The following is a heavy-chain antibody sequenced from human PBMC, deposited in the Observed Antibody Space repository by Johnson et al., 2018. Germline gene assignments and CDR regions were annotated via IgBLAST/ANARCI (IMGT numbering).Heavy chain of an antibody. Sequence: EVQLVESGGGLVQPGGSLRLSCAASGFTFSSFYMSWVRQAPGKGLEWVANIRQDGSEIHYVDSVRGRFTISRDNAKNSLYLQMDSLRAEDTAVYYCAREDISGYYFRHWGHGTLVTVSS. CDR3: AREDISGYYFRH. V-gene: IGHV3-7*01. D-gene: IGHD3-22*01. J-gene: IGHJ1*01. CDR1: GFTFSSFY. CDR2: IRQDGSEI.